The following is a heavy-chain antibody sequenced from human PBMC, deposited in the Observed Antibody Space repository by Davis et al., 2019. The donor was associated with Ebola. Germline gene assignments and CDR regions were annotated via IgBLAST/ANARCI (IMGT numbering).Heavy chain of an antibody. CDR2: ISGSGGST. D-gene: IGHD2-21*02. CDR1: GFTFSSYA. Sequence: GESLKISCAASGFTFSSYAMSWVRQAPGKGLEWVSAISGSGGSTYYADSVKGRSTISRDNSKNTLYLQMNSLRAEDTAVYYCAKVRVVVTAMHFDYWGQGTLVTVSS. CDR3: AKVRVVVTAMHFDY. V-gene: IGHV3-23*01. J-gene: IGHJ4*02.